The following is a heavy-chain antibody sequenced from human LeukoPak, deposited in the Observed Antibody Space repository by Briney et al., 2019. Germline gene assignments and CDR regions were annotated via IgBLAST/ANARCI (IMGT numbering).Heavy chain of an antibody. CDR1: GGTFSSYA. J-gene: IGHJ4*02. Sequence: ASVKVSCKASGGTFSSYAISWVRQAPGQGLEWKGRIIPILGIANYAQKFQGRVTITADKSTSTAYMELSSLRSEDTAVYYCARDLKGDIAVAGYDYWGQGTLVTVSS. CDR2: IIPILGIA. CDR3: ARDLKGDIAVAGYDY. D-gene: IGHD6-19*01. V-gene: IGHV1-69*04.